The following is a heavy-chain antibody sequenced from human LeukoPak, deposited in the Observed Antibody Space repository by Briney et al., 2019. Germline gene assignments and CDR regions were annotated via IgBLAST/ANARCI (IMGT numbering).Heavy chain of an antibody. J-gene: IGHJ4*02. CDR2: IYLGDSDT. Sequence: GESLKISCKGSGFSFTSYWIGWVRQMPGKGLEWMGFIYLGDSDTRYSPSFQGQVTISADKSISTAYLQWSSLKASDTAMYYCARHLYGYSGALDYWGQGTLVTVSS. V-gene: IGHV5-51*01. CDR3: ARHLYGYSGALDY. D-gene: IGHD5-18*01. CDR1: GFSFTSYW.